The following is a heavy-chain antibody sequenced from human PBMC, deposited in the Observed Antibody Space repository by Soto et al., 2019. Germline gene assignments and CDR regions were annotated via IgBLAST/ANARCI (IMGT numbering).Heavy chain of an antibody. J-gene: IGHJ6*02. D-gene: IGHD3-10*02. CDR2: IYYSGST. CDR3: ASVRGGYYYAMDV. Sequence: PGTLSLTFSVSGGSISSYYWSWIRQPPGKGLEWIGYIYYSGSTNYNPSLKSRVTISVDTSKNQLSLKLSSVTAADTAVYYCASVRGGYYYAMDVWGQGTTVTVSS. V-gene: IGHV4-59*08. CDR1: GGSISSYY.